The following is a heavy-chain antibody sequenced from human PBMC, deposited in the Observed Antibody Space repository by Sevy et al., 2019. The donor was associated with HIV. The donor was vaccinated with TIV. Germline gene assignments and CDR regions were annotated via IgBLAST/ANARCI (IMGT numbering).Heavy chain of an antibody. CDR1: GGSITSLY. CDR3: AGENAWGRGYS. J-gene: IGHJ4*02. Sequence: SETLSLTCTVSGGSITSLYWNWIRQPPGKGLEWIPNIYYNGHINYNPSLKGRVTLSLDTSKNQFSLRPSSVTAADTAMYYCAGENAWGRGYSWGQGTLVTVSS. CDR2: IYYNGHI. D-gene: IGHD1-26*01. V-gene: IGHV4-59*08.